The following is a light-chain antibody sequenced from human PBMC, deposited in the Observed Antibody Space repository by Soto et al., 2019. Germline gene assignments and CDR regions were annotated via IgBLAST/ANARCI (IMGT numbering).Light chain of an antibody. V-gene: IGKV3-20*01. J-gene: IGKJ1*01. Sequence: EIVLTQSPGTLSLSPGDRATLSCRASQSFSSTYLAWYQVKPGQSPRLLISGASSRATGIPDRFSGSGSGTDFTLTISRLETEDFAVYYCHQYSNSLWTFGQGTQVEIK. CDR3: HQYSNSLWT. CDR2: GAS. CDR1: QSFSSTY.